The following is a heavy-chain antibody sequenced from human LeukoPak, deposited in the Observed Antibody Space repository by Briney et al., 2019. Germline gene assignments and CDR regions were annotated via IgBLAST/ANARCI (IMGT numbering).Heavy chain of an antibody. V-gene: IGHV3-21*06. CDR1: GFTFSSYS. J-gene: IGHJ6*02. CDR3: ARDKAQDSVYYGMDV. D-gene: IGHD6-6*01. Sequence: GGSLRLSCAASGFTFSSYSMVWVRQAPGKGLEWVSSISSGSNYIYYADSVKGRFTISRDNARTSLYLQMNSLGAEDTAVYYCARDKAQDSVYYGMDVWGQGTTVTVSS. CDR2: ISSGSNYI.